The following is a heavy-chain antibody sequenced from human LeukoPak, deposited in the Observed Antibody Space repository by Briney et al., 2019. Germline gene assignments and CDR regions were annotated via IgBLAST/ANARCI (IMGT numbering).Heavy chain of an antibody. Sequence: ASVKVSCKASGYTFTGYYMHWVRQAPGQGLEWMGWINPNSGGTNYAQKFQGRVTMTRDTSISTAYMELSRLRSDDTAVYYCARGPTPYYYDSSGYPEVNYYGKDVWGQGTTVTVSS. CDR3: ARGPTPYYYDSSGYPEVNYYGKDV. V-gene: IGHV1-2*02. CDR2: INPNSGGT. J-gene: IGHJ6*02. CDR1: GYTFTGYY. D-gene: IGHD3-22*01.